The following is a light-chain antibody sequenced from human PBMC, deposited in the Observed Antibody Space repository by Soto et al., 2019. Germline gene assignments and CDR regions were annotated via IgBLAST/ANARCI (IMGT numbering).Light chain of an antibody. CDR3: QQFLSPPFFP. V-gene: IGKV4-1*01. J-gene: IGKJ2*01. Sequence: DIVMTQSPDSLAVSLGERAAINCKSSQSGCRGSNNKDCLAWYQQKPGQRPKLLLYWASTRESGVPDRFSGSGSGTDFTLTISSLQAEDVAIYYCQQFLSPPFFPFGQGTKLEIK. CDR2: WAS. CDR1: QSGCRGSNNKDC.